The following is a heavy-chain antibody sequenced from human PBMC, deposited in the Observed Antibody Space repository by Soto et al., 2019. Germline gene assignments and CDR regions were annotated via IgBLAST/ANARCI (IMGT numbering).Heavy chain of an antibody. D-gene: IGHD3-3*01. CDR3: ARTDYDFWSGPDQNYFDY. CDR1: GGSFSGYY. Sequence: SETLSLTCAVYGGSFSGYYWSWIRQPPGKGLEWIGEINHSGSTNYNPSLKSRVTISVDTSKNQFSLKLSSVTAADTAVYYCARTDYDFWSGPDQNYFDYWGQGTLVTVSS. V-gene: IGHV4-34*01. J-gene: IGHJ4*02. CDR2: INHSGST.